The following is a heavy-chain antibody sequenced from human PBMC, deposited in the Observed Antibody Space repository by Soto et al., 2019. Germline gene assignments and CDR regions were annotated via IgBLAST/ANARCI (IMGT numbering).Heavy chain of an antibody. CDR2: INHGGIT. J-gene: IGHJ4*02. V-gene: IGHV4-34*10. Sequence: SETLSLTCAVYGGSFRGYFWSWIRQPPGKGLEWIGEINHGGITSYSPSLGSRVTTSVDTPKNQFSLRLRSVTAADTAIYYCARRFCSDSYCSYFDYWGRGTLVTVSS. D-gene: IGHD2-15*01. CDR3: ARRFCSDSYCSYFDY. CDR1: GGSFRGYF.